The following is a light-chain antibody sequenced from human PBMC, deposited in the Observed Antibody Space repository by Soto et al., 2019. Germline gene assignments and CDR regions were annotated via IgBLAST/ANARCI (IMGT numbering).Light chain of an antibody. Sequence: EIVVTQSPATLSVSPGERVTLSCRASQTINNNYLGWYQQKPGQAPRLLIYGASSRATGIPDRFSGSGSGTDFTLTISRLEPEDFALYYCHQRQSWPRTFGQGTKVDIK. CDR3: HQRQSWPRT. CDR2: GAS. V-gene: IGKV3D-20*02. J-gene: IGKJ1*01. CDR1: QTINNNY.